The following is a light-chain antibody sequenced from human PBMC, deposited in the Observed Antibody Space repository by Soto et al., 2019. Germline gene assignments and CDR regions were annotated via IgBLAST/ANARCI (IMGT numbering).Light chain of an antibody. V-gene: IGLV2-23*03. CDR2: EGS. Sequence: QSALTQPASVSGSPGQSITLSCTGTSSDVWSYNLVSWYQQHPVKAPKLMIYEGSKRPSGVSNRFSGSKSGNTASLTISGLQAEDEADYYCCPFAGSNTFVFGTGTKVTVL. J-gene: IGLJ1*01. CDR1: SSDVWSYNL. CDR3: CPFAGSNTFV.